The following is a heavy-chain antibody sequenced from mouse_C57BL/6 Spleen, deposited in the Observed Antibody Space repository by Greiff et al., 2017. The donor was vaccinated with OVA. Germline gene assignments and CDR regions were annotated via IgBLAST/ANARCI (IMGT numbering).Heavy chain of an antibody. J-gene: IGHJ2*01. CDR1: GYAFSSYW. D-gene: IGHD1-1*01. CDR2: IYPGDGDT. Sequence: QVQLQQSGAELVKPGASVKISCKASGYAFSSYWMNWVQQRPGKGLEWIGQIYPGDGDTNYNGKFKGKATLTADKSSSTAYMQLSSLTSEDAAVYFCARRPSSYPFDYWGQGTTLTVSS. CDR3: ARRPSSYPFDY. V-gene: IGHV1-80*01.